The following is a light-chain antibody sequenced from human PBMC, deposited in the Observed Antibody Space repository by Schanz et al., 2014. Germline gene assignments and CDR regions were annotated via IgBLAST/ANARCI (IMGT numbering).Light chain of an antibody. CDR2: DVN. J-gene: IGLJ2*01. CDR1: SSDVGGYNY. V-gene: IGLV2-14*01. Sequence: QSVLTQPASVSGSPGQSITISCTGTSSDVGGYNYVSWYQQHPGKAPKLMIYDVNNRPSGVSNRFSGSKSGNTASLTISGVQAEDEADYYCSSYAGSSTVVFGGGTKLTVL. CDR3: SSYAGSSTVV.